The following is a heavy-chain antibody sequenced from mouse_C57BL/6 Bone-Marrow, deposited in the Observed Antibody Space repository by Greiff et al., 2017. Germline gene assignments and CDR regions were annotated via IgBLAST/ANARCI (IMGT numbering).Heavy chain of an antibody. CDR1: GYAFSSSW. V-gene: IGHV1-82*01. CDR3: ARTWITTVNFDY. CDR2: IYPGDGDT. Sequence: VKLLESGPELVKPGASVKISCKASGYAFSSSWMNWVKQRPGTGLEWIGRIYPGDGDTNYNGKLKGKATLTADKSSSTAYMQLSSLTSEDSAVYFCARTWITTVNFDYWGQGTTLTVSS. J-gene: IGHJ2*01. D-gene: IGHD1-1*01.